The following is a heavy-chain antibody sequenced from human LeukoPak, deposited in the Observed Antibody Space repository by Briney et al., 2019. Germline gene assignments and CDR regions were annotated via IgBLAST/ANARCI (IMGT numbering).Heavy chain of an antibody. CDR3: AKDFTYYYDSSGRPYGMDV. Sequence: GGSLRLSCAASGFTFSSYAMSWVRQAPGKGLEWVSAISGSGGSTYYADSVKGRFTISGDTSKNTLYLQMNSLRAEDTAVYYCAKDFTYYYDSSGRPYGMDVWGQGTTVTVSS. J-gene: IGHJ6*02. D-gene: IGHD3-22*01. CDR2: ISGSGGST. V-gene: IGHV3-23*01. CDR1: GFTFSSYA.